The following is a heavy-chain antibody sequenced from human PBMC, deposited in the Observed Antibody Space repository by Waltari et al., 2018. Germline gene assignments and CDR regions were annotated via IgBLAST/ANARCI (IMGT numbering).Heavy chain of an antibody. CDR3: ARLGAVGGDAFDI. V-gene: IGHV3-53*02. D-gene: IGHD1-26*01. Sequence: EVQLVETGGGLIQPGGSLRLSCAASGFTVSSNYMSWVRQAPGKGLEWVSGIYSGGSTYYADSVKGRFTISRDNSKNTLYLQMNSLRAEDTAVYYCARLGAVGGDAFDIWGQGTMVTVSS. J-gene: IGHJ3*02. CDR2: IYSGGST. CDR1: GFTVSSNY.